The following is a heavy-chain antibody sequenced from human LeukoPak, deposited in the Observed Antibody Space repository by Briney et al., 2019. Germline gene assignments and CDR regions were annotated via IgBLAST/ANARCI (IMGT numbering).Heavy chain of an antibody. CDR1: GFTFSIYA. D-gene: IGHD2-15*01. Sequence: GGSLRLSCAASGFTFSIYAMNWVRQAPGKGLEWVAVISYDGSNKYYADSVKGRFTISRDNSKNTLYLQMNSLRAEDTAVYYCAKDRFSFSNVVAALQDYWGQGTLVTVSS. CDR2: ISYDGSNK. J-gene: IGHJ4*02. CDR3: AKDRFSFSNVVAALQDY. V-gene: IGHV3-30*18.